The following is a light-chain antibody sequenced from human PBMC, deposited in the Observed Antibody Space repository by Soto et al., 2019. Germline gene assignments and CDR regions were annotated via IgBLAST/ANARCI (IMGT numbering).Light chain of an antibody. Sequence: DIQMTQSPSSLSASVGDRVTIICRASQDINNFLNWYQQRPGKAPKLLIYDASNLETGVSSRFSGSGSGTDFTFTISSLQPEDFATYYCQQYDTLPLTCGPGTKVDLK. J-gene: IGKJ3*01. V-gene: IGKV1-33*01. CDR3: QQYDTLPLT. CDR1: QDINNF. CDR2: DAS.